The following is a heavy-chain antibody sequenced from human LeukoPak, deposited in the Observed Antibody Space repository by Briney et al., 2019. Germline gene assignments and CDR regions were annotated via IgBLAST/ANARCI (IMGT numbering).Heavy chain of an antibody. CDR1: GGSISSGDYY. Sequence: PSETLSLTCTVSGGSISSGDYYWSWIRQPPGKGLEWIGYIYYSGSTYYNPSLKSRVTISVDTSKNQFSLKLNSVTAADTAVYYCARYCSSTSCYHLAYNWFDPWGQGTLVTVSS. CDR3: ARYCSSTSCYHLAYNWFDP. J-gene: IGHJ5*02. D-gene: IGHD2-2*01. CDR2: IYYSGST. V-gene: IGHV4-30-4*01.